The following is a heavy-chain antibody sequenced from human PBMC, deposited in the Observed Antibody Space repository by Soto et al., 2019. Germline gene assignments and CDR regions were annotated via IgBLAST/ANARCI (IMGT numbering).Heavy chain of an antibody. D-gene: IGHD3-10*01. CDR2: ISVSVGST. CDR3: AKRDVPHSTSNAYVYGP. Sequence: EVQLLQSGGGLVQPGGSLTLSCGVSGFPFATSTMSWVRQAPGKGLEWVSTISVSVGSTYSADAVQGRFTVPSDISDNTRVLGMTRLQVEDTAVYVCAKRDVPHSTSNAYVYGPWGRGVLVTVSS. V-gene: IGHV3-23*01. J-gene: IGHJ5*02. CDR1: GFPFATST.